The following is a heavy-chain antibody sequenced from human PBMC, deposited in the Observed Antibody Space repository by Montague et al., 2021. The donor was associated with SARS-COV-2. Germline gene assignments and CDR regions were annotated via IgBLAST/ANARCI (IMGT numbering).Heavy chain of an antibody. CDR2: IYYSGST. CDR3: ARQRLDSTIFGVVTGRIFDY. D-gene: IGHD3-3*01. V-gene: IGHV4-39*01. Sequence: SETLSLTCTVSGGSISSSSYYWGWIRQPPGKGLEWIGSIYYSGSTYYNPSLKSRVTISVDTSKNQFSLKLSSVTAADTAVYYCARQRLDSTIFGVVTGRIFDYWGQGTLVTVSS. J-gene: IGHJ4*02. CDR1: GGSISSSSYY.